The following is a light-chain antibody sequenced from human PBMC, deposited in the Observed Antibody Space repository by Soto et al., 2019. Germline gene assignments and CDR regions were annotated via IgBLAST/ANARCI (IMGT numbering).Light chain of an antibody. V-gene: IGLV4-69*01. CDR1: SGHSSYA. Sequence: QPVLTQSPSASASLGASVKLTCTLRSGHSSYAIAWHQQQPEKGPRYLMKLNSDGSHSKGDGIPDRFSGSSSGAERYLTISSLQSEDEANYYCQTWGTGIQVVFGGGTKVTVL. CDR2: LNSDGSH. CDR3: QTWGTGIQVV. J-gene: IGLJ2*01.